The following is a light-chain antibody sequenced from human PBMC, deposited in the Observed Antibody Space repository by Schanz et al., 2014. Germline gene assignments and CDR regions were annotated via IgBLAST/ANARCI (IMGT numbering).Light chain of an antibody. CDR2: GTS. Sequence: EIVLTQSPGTLSLSPGERATLSCRASQSVHINYLAWHQQKPGQAPRLLIYGTSIRATGIPDRFSGSGSGTEFTLTISSLQSEDFAVYYCQQYNNWPPPLTFGGGTKVEIK. J-gene: IGKJ4*01. V-gene: IGKV3D-15*01. CDR1: QSVHIN. CDR3: QQYNNWPPPLT.